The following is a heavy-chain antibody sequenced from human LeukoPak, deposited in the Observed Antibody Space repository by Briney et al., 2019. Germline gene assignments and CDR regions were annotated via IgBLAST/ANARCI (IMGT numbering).Heavy chain of an antibody. CDR3: ATDLIHYYASGAKT. V-gene: IGHV3-21*01. CDR2: ITTSSSYI. Sequence: GGSLRLSCAASVFSFSSYSMNWVRQAPGKGLEWVSSITTSSSYIYYADSVKGRFTISRDNAKNSLFLQMNSLRAEDTAVYYCATDLIHYYASGAKTWGQGTLVTVSS. D-gene: IGHD3-10*01. J-gene: IGHJ5*02. CDR1: VFSFSSYS.